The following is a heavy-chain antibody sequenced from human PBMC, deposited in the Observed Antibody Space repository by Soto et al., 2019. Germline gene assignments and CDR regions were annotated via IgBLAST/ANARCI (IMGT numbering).Heavy chain of an antibody. CDR1: GFTFSSYA. Sequence: GGSLRLSCAASGFTFSSYAMSWVRQAPGKGLEWVSAISGSGGSTYYADSVKGRFTISRDNSKNTLYLQMNSLRAEDTAVYYCAKGLAVAGTEGRYYYYGMDVWGQGTTVTVS. CDR2: ISGSGGST. CDR3: AKGLAVAGTEGRYYYYGMDV. D-gene: IGHD6-19*01. V-gene: IGHV3-23*01. J-gene: IGHJ6*02.